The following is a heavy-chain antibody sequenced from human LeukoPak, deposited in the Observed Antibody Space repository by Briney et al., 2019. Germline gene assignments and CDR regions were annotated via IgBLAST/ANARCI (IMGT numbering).Heavy chain of an antibody. CDR3: ARGKWELNYFDY. J-gene: IGHJ4*02. CDR2: IYYSGST. V-gene: IGHV4-59*01. CDR1: GGSISSYY. Sequence: AETLSLTCTVSGGSISSYYWSWIRQPPGKGREWIGYIYYSGSTNYNPSLKSRVTISVDTSKNQFSLKLSSVTAADTAVYYCARGKWELNYFDYWGQGTLVTVSS. D-gene: IGHD1-26*01.